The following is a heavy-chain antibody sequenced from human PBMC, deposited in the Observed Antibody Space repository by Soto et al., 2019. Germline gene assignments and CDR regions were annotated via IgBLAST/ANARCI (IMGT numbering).Heavy chain of an antibody. J-gene: IGHJ6*03. D-gene: IGHD6-13*01. CDR2: IYFSGST. CDR3: ASDSHSQQPNHRWGVGYMDV. V-gene: IGHV4-31*11. Sequence: QLLLQESGPGLVKPSQTMSLTCAVSGGSISNGGYYWSWIRQHPGKGLEWIGSIYFSGSTYYNPSLKSRVTISVATPKNQFSLKLSSVTAADTAVYYCASDSHSQQPNHRWGVGYMDVWGKGTTVTVSS. CDR1: GGSISNGGYY.